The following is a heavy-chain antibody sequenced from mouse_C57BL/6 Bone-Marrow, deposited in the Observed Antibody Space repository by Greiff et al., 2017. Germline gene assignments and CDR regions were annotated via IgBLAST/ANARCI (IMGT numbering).Heavy chain of an antibody. D-gene: IGHD1-1*01. CDR3: ARKGYYGSSYFDY. J-gene: IGHJ2*01. V-gene: IGHV5-9*01. CDR1: GFTFSSYT. CDR2: ISGGGGNP. Sequence: EVQRVESGGCLVKPGGSLKLSFAASGFTFSSYTMSLVRQTPATRLEWVATISGGGGNPYYPHSVKGRFTIARANAKNTLYLQMRRLRSEDTALYYCARKGYYGSSYFDYWGQGTTLTVSS.